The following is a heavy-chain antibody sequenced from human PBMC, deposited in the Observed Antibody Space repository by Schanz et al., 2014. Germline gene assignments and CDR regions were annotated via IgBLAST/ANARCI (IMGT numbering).Heavy chain of an antibody. D-gene: IGHD3-22*01. CDR2: INQDGSDK. CDR3: ARDKGGYYPFDY. CDR1: GFTFGTFW. J-gene: IGHJ4*02. V-gene: IGHV3-7*01. Sequence: EVQLVGSGGGLLQPGGSLRLSCAASGFTFGTFWMSWVRQAPGKGLEWVANINQDGSDKSYVDSVKGRFTISRDNAKNSLYLQMNSLRAEDTAVYYCARDKGGYYPFDYWGQGSLVTVSS.